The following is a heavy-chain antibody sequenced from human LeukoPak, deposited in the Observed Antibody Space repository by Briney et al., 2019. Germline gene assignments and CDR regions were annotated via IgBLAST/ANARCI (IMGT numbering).Heavy chain of an antibody. CDR3: AGGLWFGEFKVFQNDY. Sequence: PSETLSLTCTVSGGSISSDNYYWSWIRQPPGKGLEWIGYIYYSGSTNYNPSLKSRVTISVDTSKNQFSLKLSSVTAADTAVYYCAGGLWFGEFKVFQNDYWGQGTLVTVSS. CDR2: IYYSGST. D-gene: IGHD3-10*01. J-gene: IGHJ4*02. V-gene: IGHV4-61*01. CDR1: GGSISSDNYY.